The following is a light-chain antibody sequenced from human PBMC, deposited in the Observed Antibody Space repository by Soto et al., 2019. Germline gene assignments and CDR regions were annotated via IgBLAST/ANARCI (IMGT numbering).Light chain of an antibody. Sequence: QSALTQSASVSGSPGQSITISCTGTSSDVGGYNYVSWYQQHPGKAPKLIIYDVSKRPSGVSTRFSGSKSGNTASLTISGLQAEDEADYSCSSYTRTNSWVFGGGTKLTVL. CDR2: DVS. CDR1: SSDVGGYNY. V-gene: IGLV2-14*01. J-gene: IGLJ3*02. CDR3: SSYTRTNSWV.